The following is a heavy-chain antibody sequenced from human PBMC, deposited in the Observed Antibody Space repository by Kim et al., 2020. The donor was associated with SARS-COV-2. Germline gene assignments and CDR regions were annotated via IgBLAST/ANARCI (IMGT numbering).Heavy chain of an antibody. Sequence: SVKVSCKASGGTFSSYAISWVRQAPGQGLEWMGGIIPIFGTANYAQKFQGRVTITADESTSTAYMELSSLRSEDTAVYYCASTVGYGDHYYYYGMDVWGQGTTVTVSS. CDR3: ASTVGYGDHYYYYGMDV. V-gene: IGHV1-69*13. J-gene: IGHJ6*02. CDR1: GGTFSSYA. CDR2: IIPIFGTA. D-gene: IGHD4-17*01.